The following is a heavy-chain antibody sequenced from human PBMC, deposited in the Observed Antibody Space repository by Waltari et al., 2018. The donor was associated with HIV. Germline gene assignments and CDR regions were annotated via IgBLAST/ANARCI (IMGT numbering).Heavy chain of an antibody. CDR3: ARGPPTVTTKIFDY. D-gene: IGHD4-17*01. J-gene: IGHJ4*02. CDR1: GGSFSGYY. V-gene: IGHV4-34*01. Sequence: QVQLQQWGAGLLKPSETLSLNCAVYGGSFSGYYWSWIRQPPGKGLEWIGEINHSGSTNYNPSLKSRVTISVDTSKNQFSLKLSSVTAADTAVYYCARGPPTVTTKIFDYWGQGTLVTVSS. CDR2: INHSGST.